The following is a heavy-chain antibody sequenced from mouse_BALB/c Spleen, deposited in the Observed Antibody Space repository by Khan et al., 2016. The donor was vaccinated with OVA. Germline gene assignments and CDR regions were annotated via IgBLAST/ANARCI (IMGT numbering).Heavy chain of an antibody. CDR2: IWSGGTT. V-gene: IGHV2-2*02. Sequence: QVQLQQSGPGLVQPSQSLSITCTVSGFSLTTYGVHWVRQSPGKGLEWLGVIWSGGTTDYSAAFISRLSITKDNSKSQVFFKMNSLQANYTAIYYCARNYDYYEGLAYWGQGTLVTVSA. J-gene: IGHJ3*01. CDR3: ARNYDYYEGLAY. CDR1: GFSLTTYG. D-gene: IGHD2-4*01.